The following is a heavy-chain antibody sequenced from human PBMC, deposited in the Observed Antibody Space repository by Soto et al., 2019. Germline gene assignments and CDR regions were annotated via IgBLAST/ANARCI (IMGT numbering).Heavy chain of an antibody. V-gene: IGHV3-48*02. CDR1: GFTFSSYS. Sequence: GGSLRLSCAASGFTFSSYSMNWVRQAPGKGLEWVSYISSSSSTIYYADSVKGRFTISRDNAKNSLYLQMNSLRDEDTAVYYCARGHRGFIAVAGLPDYWGQGTLVTVSS. CDR3: ARGHRGFIAVAGLPDY. D-gene: IGHD6-19*01. J-gene: IGHJ4*02. CDR2: ISSSSSTI.